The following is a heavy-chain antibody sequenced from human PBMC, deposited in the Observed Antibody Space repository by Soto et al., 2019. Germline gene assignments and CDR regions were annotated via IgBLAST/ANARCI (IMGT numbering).Heavy chain of an antibody. CDR1: GFSLTTSGVG. J-gene: IGHJ4*02. CDR3: AHIFGSWRSYYFDY. Sequence: QITLKESGPTLVKPTQTHTLTCTFSGFSLTTSGVGVGWIRQPPGKALEWLAVIFWDGDKRHSPTLQSRLTITKDSPRNQVVLTMTNMDPVDTATYYCAHIFGSWRSYYFDYWGQGTLVTVSS. CDR2: IFWDGDK. D-gene: IGHD1-26*01. V-gene: IGHV2-5*02.